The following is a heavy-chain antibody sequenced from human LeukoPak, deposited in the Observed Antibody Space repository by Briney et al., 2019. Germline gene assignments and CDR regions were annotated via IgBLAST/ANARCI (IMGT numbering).Heavy chain of an antibody. Sequence: SETLSLTCTVSGGSISSSSYYWGWIRQPPGKGLEWIGSIYYSGSTNYNPSLKSRVTISVDTSKNQFSLKLSSVTAADTAVYYCARRSWDYGLPHFDYWGQGTLVTVSS. CDR2: IYYSGST. J-gene: IGHJ4*02. CDR3: ARRSWDYGLPHFDY. D-gene: IGHD4-17*01. CDR1: GGSISSSSYY. V-gene: IGHV4-39*07.